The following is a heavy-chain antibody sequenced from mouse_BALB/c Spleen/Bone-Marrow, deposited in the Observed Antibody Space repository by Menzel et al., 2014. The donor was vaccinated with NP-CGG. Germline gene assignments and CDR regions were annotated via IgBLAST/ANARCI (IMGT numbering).Heavy chain of an antibody. Sequence: VQMQQSGAELMKPGASVKISCKATGYTFSSYWIEWVRQRPGHGLEWIGEILPGRGSTNYNEKFKGKATFTSDTSSNTAYMQLSSQTSEDSAVYYCARWDTTAMGYWGQRASVTVSS. J-gene: IGHJ4*01. D-gene: IGHD1-1*01. V-gene: IGHV1-9*01. CDR3: ARWDTTAMGY. CDR1: GYTFSSYW. CDR2: ILPGRGST.